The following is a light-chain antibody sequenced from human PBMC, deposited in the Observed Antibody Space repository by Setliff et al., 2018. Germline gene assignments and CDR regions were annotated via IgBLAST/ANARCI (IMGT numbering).Light chain of an antibody. CDR2: SQN. V-gene: IGLV1-44*01. CDR1: SSNIGRRT. CDR3: SAWDDSLNACV. Sequence: QSVLTQPPSASGTPGQLVTISCSGSSSNIGRRTVNWYQQVPGMAPKLLIYSQNQRPSGVPDRFSASKSGTSASLAISGLQSDGEADYYCSAWDDSLNACVFGTGTKVTVL. J-gene: IGLJ1*01.